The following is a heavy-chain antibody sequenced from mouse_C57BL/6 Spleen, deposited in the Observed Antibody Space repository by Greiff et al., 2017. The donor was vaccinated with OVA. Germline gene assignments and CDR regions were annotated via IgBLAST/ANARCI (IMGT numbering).Heavy chain of an antibody. CDR1: GYTFTSYW. Sequence: QVQLKQPGAELVKPGASVKLSCKASGYTFTSYWMQWVKQRPGQGLEWIGEIDPSDSYTNYNQKFKGKATLTVDTSSSTAYMQLSSLTSEDSAVYYCARSGDSSAYFDYWGQGTTLTVSS. CDR2: IDPSDSYT. D-gene: IGHD3-2*02. CDR3: ARSGDSSAYFDY. V-gene: IGHV1-50*01. J-gene: IGHJ2*01.